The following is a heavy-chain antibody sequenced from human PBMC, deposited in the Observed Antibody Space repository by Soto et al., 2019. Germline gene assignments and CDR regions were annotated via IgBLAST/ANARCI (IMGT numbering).Heavy chain of an antibody. Sequence: SETLSLTCTVSGGSLTSSSYYWGWIRQPPGKGLEWIGGIYYSGRSYYNPSLKSRVTMSVDTSKSQFSLTLNSVTAADAAVYYCARQRTTVVTQAYFDHWGQGTLVTVSS. J-gene: IGHJ4*02. CDR1: GGSLTSSSYY. V-gene: IGHV4-39*01. CDR2: IYYSGRS. CDR3: ARQRTTVVTQAYFDH. D-gene: IGHD4-17*01.